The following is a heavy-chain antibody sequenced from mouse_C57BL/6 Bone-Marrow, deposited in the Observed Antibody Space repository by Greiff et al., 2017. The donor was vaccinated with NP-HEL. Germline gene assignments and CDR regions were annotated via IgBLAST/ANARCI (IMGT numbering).Heavy chain of an antibody. V-gene: IGHV1-54*01. D-gene: IGHD2-5*01. CDR1: GYAFTNYL. CDR3: ARSYSNFPGYYFDY. J-gene: IGHJ2*01. CDR2: INPGSGGT. Sequence: LVESGAELVRPGTSVKVSCKASGYAFTNYLIEWVKQRPGQGLEWIGVINPGSGGTNYNEKFKGKATLTADKSSSAAYMQLSSLTSEDSAVYFCARSYSNFPGYYFDYWGQGTTLTVSS.